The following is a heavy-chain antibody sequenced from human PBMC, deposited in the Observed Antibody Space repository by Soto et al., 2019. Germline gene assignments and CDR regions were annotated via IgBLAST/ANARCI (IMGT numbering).Heavy chain of an antibody. CDR1: GLTFSSYG. D-gene: IGHD2-2*01. J-gene: IGHJ4*02. V-gene: IGHV3-23*01. CDR2: ISSSVGSQ. CDR3: PNDYPCSTAACESH. Sequence: PGGSLSLSCAASGLTFSSYGMSWVRHAPGKALEWLDVISSSVGSQYHADPVKGRFTISRDNSKNKLYWHMNGLTAEDTSVYYCPNDYPCSTAACESHWGRGTLDSV.